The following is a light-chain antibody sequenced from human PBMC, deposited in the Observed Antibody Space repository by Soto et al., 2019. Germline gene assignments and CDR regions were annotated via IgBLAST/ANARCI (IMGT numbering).Light chain of an antibody. CDR3: QQFNNWHPWT. CDR1: QNVGNN. J-gene: IGKJ1*01. Sequence: EILITQSPATLSVSPGERATLSCRASQNVGNNLVWYQQKPGQAPRLLIYGASTRADGIPDRFSGSGSGTEFTLTISGLQSDDFAVYYCQQFNNWHPWTFGQGTKVDIK. CDR2: GAS. V-gene: IGKV3-15*01.